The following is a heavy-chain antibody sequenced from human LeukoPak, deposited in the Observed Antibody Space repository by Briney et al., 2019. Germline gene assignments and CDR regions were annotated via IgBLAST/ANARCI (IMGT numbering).Heavy chain of an antibody. CDR2: INHSGST. V-gene: IGHV4-34*01. Sequence: SETQSLTCAVYGGSFSGYYWSWIRQPPGKGLEWIGEINHSGSTNYNPSLKSRVTISVDTSKNQFSLKLSSVTAADTAVYYCARGRPLYYYGSGSYYRGSFDYWGQGTLVTVSS. CDR1: GGSFSGYY. J-gene: IGHJ4*02. CDR3: ARGRPLYYYGSGSYYRGSFDY. D-gene: IGHD3-10*01.